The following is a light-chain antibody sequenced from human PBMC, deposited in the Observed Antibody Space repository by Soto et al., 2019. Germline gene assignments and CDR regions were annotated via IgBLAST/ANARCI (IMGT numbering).Light chain of an antibody. J-gene: IGLJ1*01. CDR3: CSYAGSYTYV. CDR1: SSDVGGYNH. V-gene: IGLV2-11*01. CDR2: DVT. Sequence: QSVLTQPRSVSGSPGQSVTISCTGTSSDVGGYNHVSRYQQHPDKAPKVMIYDVTKRPSGVPDRFSGSKSGNTASLTISGLQAEDEADYYCCSYAGSYTYVFGTG.